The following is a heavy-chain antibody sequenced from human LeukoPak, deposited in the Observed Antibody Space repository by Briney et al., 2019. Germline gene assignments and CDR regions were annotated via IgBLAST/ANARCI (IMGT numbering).Heavy chain of an antibody. CDR2: INSDGSST. D-gene: IGHD3-10*01. CDR3: ATLAENRDSGYYFDS. V-gene: IGHV3-74*01. CDR1: GFTVSSNY. Sequence: PGGSLRLSCAASGFTVSSNYMTWVRQAPGKGLVWVSRINSDGSSTTYADSVKGRFTISRDNAKSTLYLQMNSLRAEDTAVYYCATLAENRDSGYYFDSWGQGTLVTVSS. J-gene: IGHJ4*02.